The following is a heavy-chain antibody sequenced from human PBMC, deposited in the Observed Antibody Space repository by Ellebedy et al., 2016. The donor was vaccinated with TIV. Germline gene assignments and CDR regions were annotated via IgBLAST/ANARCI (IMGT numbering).Heavy chain of an antibody. Sequence: MPGGSLRLSCSVSGDSISSYYWSWIRQPPGKGLEWIGYLYYSGITKYNPSLKSRVTISVDTSKNQFSLKLSSVTAADTAVYYCARSRPHYNSSGFYYSQYHFYPLDVWGQGTTVTVS. D-gene: IGHD3-22*01. CDR2: LYYSGIT. V-gene: IGHV4-59*01. CDR1: GDSISSYY. J-gene: IGHJ6*02. CDR3: ARSRPHYNSSGFYYSQYHFYPLDV.